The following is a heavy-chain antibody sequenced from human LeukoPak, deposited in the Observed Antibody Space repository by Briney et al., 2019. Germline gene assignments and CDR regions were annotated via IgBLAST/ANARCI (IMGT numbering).Heavy chain of an antibody. D-gene: IGHD3-10*01. Sequence: ASVKVSCKASGGTFSSYAISWVRQAPGQGLEWVGGIIPIFGTANYAQKFQGRVTITADESTSTAYMELSSLRSEDTAVYYCARNPHYYGSGSYYSYNYFDYWGQGTLVTVSS. CDR1: GGTFSSYA. V-gene: IGHV1-69*01. CDR3: ARNPHYYGSGSYYSYNYFDY. CDR2: IIPIFGTA. J-gene: IGHJ4*02.